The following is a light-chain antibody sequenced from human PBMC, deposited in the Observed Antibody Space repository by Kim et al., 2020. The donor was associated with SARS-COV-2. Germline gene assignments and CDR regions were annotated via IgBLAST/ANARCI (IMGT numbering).Light chain of an antibody. Sequence: QSVLTQPPSVSAAPGQKVTISCSGFMSNIGNNYVSWYQQIPGTAPTLLIYNNHQRLSGIPDRFSGSKSGTSATLVITGLQTGDEADYFCATWDSSLSAGRVFGGGTQLTVL. J-gene: IGLJ3*02. CDR2: NNH. CDR3: ATWDSSLSAGRV. V-gene: IGLV1-51*01. CDR1: MSNIGNNY.